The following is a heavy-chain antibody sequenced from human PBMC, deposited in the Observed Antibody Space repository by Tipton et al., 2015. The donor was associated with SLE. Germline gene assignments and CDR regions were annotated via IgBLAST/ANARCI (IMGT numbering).Heavy chain of an antibody. CDR1: GFSIDNYW. CDR3: AKDANNVLPI. CDR2: ISWNSDTV. J-gene: IGHJ3*02. V-gene: IGHV3-9*01. Sequence: SLRLSCVASGFSIDNYWMHWVRQVPGKGLVWVSGISWNSDTVDYADSVKGRFTISRDNSKNTLYLQMKGLRAEDTGLYYCAKDANNVLPIWGQGTKVTISS. D-gene: IGHD3-10*01.